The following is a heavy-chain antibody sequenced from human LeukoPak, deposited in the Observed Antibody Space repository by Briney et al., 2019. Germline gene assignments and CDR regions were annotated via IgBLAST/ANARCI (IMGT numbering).Heavy chain of an antibody. CDR1: GGSISSGDYY. J-gene: IGHJ5*02. Sequence: SQILSLTCTVSGGSISSGDYYWSWIRQPPGKGLEWIGYIYYSGSTYYNPSLKSRVTISVDTSKNQFSLKLSSVTAADTAVYYCARDLYDFWSGSNLNWFDPWGQGTLVTVSS. CDR2: IYYSGST. D-gene: IGHD3-3*01. V-gene: IGHV4-30-4*08. CDR3: ARDLYDFWSGSNLNWFDP.